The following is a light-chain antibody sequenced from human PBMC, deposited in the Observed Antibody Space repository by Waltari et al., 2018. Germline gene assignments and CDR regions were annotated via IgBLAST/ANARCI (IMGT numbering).Light chain of an antibody. CDR2: DVN. J-gene: IGLJ1*01. CDR3: TSYTSRHTLV. Sequence: QSALTQPASVSGSPGQSITISCTGSSLDVGGYDFVSWYRQHPGKAPQVVIFDVNTGPSGVSDSVSGSKCGNTASLTISGRQAEDEGDYYCTSYTSRHTLVFGGGTKVTVL. CDR1: SLDVGGYDF. V-gene: IGLV2-14*01.